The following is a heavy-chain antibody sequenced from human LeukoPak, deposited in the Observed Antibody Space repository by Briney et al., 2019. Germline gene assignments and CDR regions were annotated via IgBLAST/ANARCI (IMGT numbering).Heavy chain of an antibody. V-gene: IGHV3-23*01. Sequence: GGSLRLSCAASGFTFNTYAMSWVRQAPGKGLQWVSAITNIGGVTYYADSVKGRFTISRDNSKNTLYLQMNSLRAEDTAIYYCTGSGNGGLRRFDPWGQGTLVTVTS. J-gene: IGHJ5*02. CDR2: ITNIGGVT. D-gene: IGHD1-26*01. CDR3: TGSGNGGLRRFDP. CDR1: GFTFNTYA.